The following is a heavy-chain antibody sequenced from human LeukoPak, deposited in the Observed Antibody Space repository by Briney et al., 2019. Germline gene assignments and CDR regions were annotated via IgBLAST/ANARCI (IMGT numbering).Heavy chain of an antibody. D-gene: IGHD2-2*01. Sequence: SETLSLTCTVSGGSISSYYWSWIRQPPGKGLEWIGYIYYSGSTNYNPSLKSQVTISVDTSKNQFSLKLSSVTAADTAVYYCARARYCSSTSCYPTPYYFDYWGQGTLVTVSS. CDR3: ARARYCSSTSCYPTPYYFDY. J-gene: IGHJ4*02. CDR1: GGSISSYY. V-gene: IGHV4-59*01. CDR2: IYYSGST.